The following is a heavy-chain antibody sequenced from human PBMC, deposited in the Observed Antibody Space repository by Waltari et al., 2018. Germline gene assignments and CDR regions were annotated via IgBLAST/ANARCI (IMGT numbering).Heavy chain of an antibody. Sequence: QVQLVESGGGVVQPGRSLRLSCAASEFTFSSHAMHWVRQAPGKGLEWVAVISYNGRNIYYVDSVKGRFTISRDNSKKMLYLQMNSLSAEDTAVYFCARDYCDRTNCHGMDVWGQGTTVTVSS. D-gene: IGHD2-2*01. J-gene: IGHJ6*02. CDR3: ARDYCDRTNCHGMDV. V-gene: IGHV3-30*04. CDR2: ISYNGRNI. CDR1: EFTFSSHA.